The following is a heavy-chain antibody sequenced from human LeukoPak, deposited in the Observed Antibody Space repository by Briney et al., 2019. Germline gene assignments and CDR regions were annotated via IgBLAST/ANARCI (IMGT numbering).Heavy chain of an antibody. CDR3: ANGGIAAAARWVGGY. CDR2: IRSKAYGGTT. J-gene: IGHJ4*02. D-gene: IGHD6-13*01. Sequence: PGGSLRLSCTASGFTFGDYAMSWFRQAPGKGLEWVGFIRSKAYGGTTEYAASVKGRFTISRDNSKNTLYLQMNSLRAEDTAVYYCANGGIAAAARWVGGYWGQGTLVTVSS. V-gene: IGHV3-49*03. CDR1: GFTFGDYA.